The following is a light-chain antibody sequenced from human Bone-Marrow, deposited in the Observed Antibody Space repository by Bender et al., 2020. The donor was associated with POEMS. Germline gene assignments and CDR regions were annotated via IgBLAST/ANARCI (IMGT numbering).Light chain of an antibody. Sequence: QSALTQPASVSGSPGQSITISCTGTSSDVGSYNLVSWYQQHPGKAPKLIIYDVNNRPSGVSDRFSGSKSVNTASLTISGLQAEDEADYYCSSYTDNRVVFGGGTKLTVL. CDR3: SSYTDNRVV. J-gene: IGLJ2*01. CDR2: DVN. CDR1: SSDVGSYNL. V-gene: IGLV2-14*02.